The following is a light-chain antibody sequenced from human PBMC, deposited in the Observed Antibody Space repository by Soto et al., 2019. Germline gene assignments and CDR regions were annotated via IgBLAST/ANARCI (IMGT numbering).Light chain of an antibody. CDR1: QSISTW. CDR2: EAS. CDR3: QQYNSYST. J-gene: IGKJ1*01. V-gene: IGKV1-5*01. Sequence: DIQVTQSPSPLSASVGDRVTNTCRASQSISTWLAWYQQKPGRAPKLLIYEASSLESGVPSRFSGRGSGTEFTLTISSLQPDDFATYYCQQYNSYSTFGQGTKVDIK.